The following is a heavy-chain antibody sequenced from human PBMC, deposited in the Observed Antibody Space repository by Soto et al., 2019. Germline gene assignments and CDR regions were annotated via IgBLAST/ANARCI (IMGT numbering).Heavy chain of an antibody. J-gene: IGHJ4*02. CDR3: ARATALWFGELPYYFDY. V-gene: IGHV3-48*01. CDR2: ISSSSSTI. D-gene: IGHD3-10*01. CDR1: GFTFSSYS. Sequence: PGGSLRLSCAASGFTFSSYSMNWVRQAPGKGLEWVSYISSSSSTIYYADSVKGRFTISRDNAKNSLYLQMNSLRAEDTAVYYCARATALWFGELPYYFDYWGQGTLVTVSS.